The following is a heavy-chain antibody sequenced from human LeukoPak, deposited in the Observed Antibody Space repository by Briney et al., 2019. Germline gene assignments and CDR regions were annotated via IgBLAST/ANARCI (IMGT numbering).Heavy chain of an antibody. Sequence: PGGSLRLSCVASGFTVSSTYMGWVRQAPGKGLEWVSLIESGATTYYSHSAKGRFTISGDSSKNTLYLQMNSLRAEDTAVYYCARDRFFDVWGQGTMVTVSS. CDR1: GFTVSSTY. V-gene: IGHV3-66*01. J-gene: IGHJ3*01. CDR2: IESGATT. CDR3: ARDRFFDV.